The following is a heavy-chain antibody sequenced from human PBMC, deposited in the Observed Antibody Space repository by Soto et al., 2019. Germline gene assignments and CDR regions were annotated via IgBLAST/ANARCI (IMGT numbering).Heavy chain of an antibody. Sequence: GRSLRLSCAASGFTFSSYSISWVRQAPGKGLEWVSAISGSGGSTYYADSVKGRFTISRDNSKNTLYLQMNSLRAEDTAVYYCAKEIDWELKIFDYRGQGTLVTVSS. D-gene: IGHD1-26*01. CDR3: AKEIDWELKIFDY. CDR1: GFTFSSYS. J-gene: IGHJ4*02. V-gene: IGHV3-23*01. CDR2: ISGSGGST.